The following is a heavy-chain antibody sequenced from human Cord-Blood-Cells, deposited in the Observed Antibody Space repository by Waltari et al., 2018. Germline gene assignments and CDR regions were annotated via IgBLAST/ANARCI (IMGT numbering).Heavy chain of an antibody. Sequence: QVQLQQWGAGLLKPSETLSLTCAVYGGSFIGYYWSWFRQPPVKGLEWIGEIKHSGSTNDNPTVKSRVTISVDTSKNQFSLKLSSVTAADTAVYYWARGVTITMIVVVIHYGMDVWGQGTTVTVSS. J-gene: IGHJ6*02. D-gene: IGHD3-22*01. CDR2: IKHSGST. CDR1: GGSFIGYY. V-gene: IGHV4-34*01. CDR3: ARGVTITMIVVVIHYGMDV.